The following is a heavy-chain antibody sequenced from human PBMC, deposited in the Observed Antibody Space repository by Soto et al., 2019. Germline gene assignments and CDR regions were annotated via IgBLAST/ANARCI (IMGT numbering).Heavy chain of an antibody. CDR3: ARQRGNYFDY. V-gene: IGHV4-59*01. Sequence: SETLSLTCTVSGDSISTFYWSWFRQPPGKVLEWIGYMYYTGSTNYNPSLKSRVTMSVDTSKKQFSLKLTSVTAADTAVYYDARQRGNYFDYWGQGSLVTVSS. CDR2: MYYTGST. CDR1: GDSISTFY. D-gene: IGHD3-10*01. J-gene: IGHJ4*02.